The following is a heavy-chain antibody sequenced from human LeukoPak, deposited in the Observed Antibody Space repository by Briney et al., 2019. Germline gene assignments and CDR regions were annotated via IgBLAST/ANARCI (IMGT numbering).Heavy chain of an antibody. V-gene: IGHV3-74*01. D-gene: IGHD3-10*01. CDR3: ARGGIRFIDN. CDR1: GFTFSSYW. J-gene: IGHJ4*02. CDR2: INSDGSST. Sequence: GGSLRLSCAASGFTFSSYWMYWVRQAPGKGLVWVSRINSDGSSTNYADSAKGRFTISRDNAKNTLYLQMNSLRAEDTAVYYCARGGIRFIDNWGQGTLVTVSS.